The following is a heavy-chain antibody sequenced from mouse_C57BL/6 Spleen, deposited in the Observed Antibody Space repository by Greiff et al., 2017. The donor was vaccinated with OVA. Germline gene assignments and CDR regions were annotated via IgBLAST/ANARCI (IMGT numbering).Heavy chain of an antibody. D-gene: IGHD2-2*01. CDR2: IYPGSGST. Sequence: ESGAELVKPGASVKMSCKASGYTFTSYWITWVKQRPGQGLEWIGDIYPGSGSTNYNEQFKSKATLTVDTSSSTAYMQLSSLTSEDSAVYYCARSGGYDYFDYWGQGTTLTVSS. V-gene: IGHV1-55*01. CDR3: ARSGGYDYFDY. J-gene: IGHJ2*01. CDR1: GYTFTSYW.